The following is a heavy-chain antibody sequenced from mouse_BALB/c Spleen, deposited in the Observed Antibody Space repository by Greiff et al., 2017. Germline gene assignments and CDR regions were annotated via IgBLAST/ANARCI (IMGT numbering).Heavy chain of an antibody. J-gene: IGHJ3*01. CDR1: GYTFTSYY. V-gene: IGHV1S81*02. CDR3: TRGYGRYDWFDY. CDR2: INPSNGGT. Sequence: VQLQQPGAELVKPGASVKLSCTASGYTFTSYYMYWVKQRPGQGLEWIGGINPSNGGTNFNEKFKSKATLTVAKSSSTAYMQLSSLTSEDSAVYDCTRGYGRYDWFDYWGQGTLVTVSA. D-gene: IGHD1-1*01.